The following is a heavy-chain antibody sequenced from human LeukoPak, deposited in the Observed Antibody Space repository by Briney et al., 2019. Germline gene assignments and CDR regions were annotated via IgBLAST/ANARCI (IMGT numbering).Heavy chain of an antibody. CDR2: ISSSSRYI. Sequence: GGSLRLSCAASGFTFNNYDMNWVRQAPGEGLEWVSSISSSSRYIYYADSVKGRFAISRDNAKNTLYLQMNSLRAEDTAVYYCAREEHGVTAPGFDYWGQGTLVTVSS. V-gene: IGHV3-21*01. CDR3: AREEHGVTAPGFDY. CDR1: GFTFNNYD. D-gene: IGHD5-18*01. J-gene: IGHJ4*02.